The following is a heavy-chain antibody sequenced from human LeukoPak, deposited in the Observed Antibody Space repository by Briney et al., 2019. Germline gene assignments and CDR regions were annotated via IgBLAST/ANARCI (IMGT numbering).Heavy chain of an antibody. J-gene: IGHJ4*02. Sequence: SVKVSCKASGGTFSSYAISWVRQAPGQGLEWMGGIIPIFGTANYAQKFQGRVTITTDESTSTAYMELSSLRSEDTAVYSCLVLEPAGGRNYWGQGTLVTVSS. CDR1: GGTFSSYA. V-gene: IGHV1-69*05. CDR2: IIPIFGTA. D-gene: IGHD2-15*01. CDR3: LVLEPAGGRNY.